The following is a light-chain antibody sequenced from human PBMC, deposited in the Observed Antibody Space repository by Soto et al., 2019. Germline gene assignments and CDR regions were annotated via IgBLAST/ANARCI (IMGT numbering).Light chain of an antibody. V-gene: IGKV3-20*01. CDR3: QQYGSSPPT. Sequence: EIVLTQSPGTLSLSPGERATLSCRASQSVSSSYLAWYQQKPGQAPRLLIYGASSRATGIPDRFSGSGYGTDFTLTISRLEPEDFAVYYCQQYGSSPPTFGQGPKLEIK. CDR1: QSVSSSY. J-gene: IGKJ2*01. CDR2: GAS.